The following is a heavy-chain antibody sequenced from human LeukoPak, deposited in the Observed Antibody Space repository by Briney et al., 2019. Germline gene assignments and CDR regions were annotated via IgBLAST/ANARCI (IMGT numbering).Heavy chain of an antibody. V-gene: IGHV3-30*18. D-gene: IGHD7-27*01. J-gene: IGHJ4*02. CDR3: ANAGSGEEGY. CDR2: ISYDGSNK. Sequence: GRSLRLSCAASGFTFSRYGMHWVRQAPGKGLEWVAVISYDGSNKYYADSVKGRFTISRDNSKNTLYLQMNSLRAEDTAVYYCANAGSGEEGYWGQGTLVTVSS. CDR1: GFTFSRYG.